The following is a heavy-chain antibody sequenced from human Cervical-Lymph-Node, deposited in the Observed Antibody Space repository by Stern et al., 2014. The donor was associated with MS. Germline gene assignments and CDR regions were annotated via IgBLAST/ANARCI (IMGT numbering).Heavy chain of an antibody. CDR3: ARRGYSYGPNAFDI. J-gene: IGHJ3*02. CDR1: GGSISSYY. V-gene: IGHV4-59*01. Sequence: QLQLQESGPGLVKPSETLSLTCTVSGGSISSYYWSWVRQPPGKGLEWIGYIYSSGSTNYNPSLKSRVTISVDTSKNQFSLKLSSVTAADTAVYYCARRGYSYGPNAFDIWGQGTMVTVSS. D-gene: IGHD5-18*01. CDR2: IYSSGST.